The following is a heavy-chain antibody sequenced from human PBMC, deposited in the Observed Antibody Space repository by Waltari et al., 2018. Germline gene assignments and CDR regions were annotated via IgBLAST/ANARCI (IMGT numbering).Heavy chain of an antibody. D-gene: IGHD3-10*01. J-gene: IGHJ4*02. CDR1: GYTFTGYY. V-gene: IGHV1-2*06. CDR2: IKPNSGGT. Sequence: QVQLVQSGAGVKKPGASVKVSCKATGYTFTGYYMPWVRQAPGQGLAWMGRIKPNSGGTNYAQKFQGRVNMTRDTAINTAYMELSRLRSDDTAVYYCARGSYGSGSYYDYWGQGTLVTVSS. CDR3: ARGSYGSGSYYDY.